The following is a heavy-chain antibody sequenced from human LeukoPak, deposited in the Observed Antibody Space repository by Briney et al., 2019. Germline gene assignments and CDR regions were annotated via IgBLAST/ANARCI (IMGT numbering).Heavy chain of an antibody. CDR3: AKWGDYDVLTGYYVPDY. CDR1: GFTFSNYA. Sequence: GASLRLSCAASGFTFSNYAMSWASQAPGKGLEWVSAILGSGGSTYYADSVKGRFTVSRDNSKSTLYLQMNSLRAEDTALYYCAKWGDYDVLTGYYVPDYWGQGTLVTVSS. CDR2: ILGSGGST. J-gene: IGHJ4*02. V-gene: IGHV3-23*01. D-gene: IGHD3-9*01.